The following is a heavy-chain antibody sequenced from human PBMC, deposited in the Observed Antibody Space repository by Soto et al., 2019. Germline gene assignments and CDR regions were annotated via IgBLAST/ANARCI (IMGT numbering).Heavy chain of an antibody. Sequence: EVQLVESGGGLVKPGGSLRLSCAASGFTFSSYSMNWVRQAPGKGLEWVSSISSSSSYIYYADSVKGRFTISRDNAKNSLYLQMNSLRAEDRGVYYCARGDSPYFDLWGRGTLVTVSS. V-gene: IGHV3-21*01. D-gene: IGHD2-15*01. CDR2: ISSSSSYI. J-gene: IGHJ2*01. CDR1: GFTFSSYS. CDR3: ARGDSPYFDL.